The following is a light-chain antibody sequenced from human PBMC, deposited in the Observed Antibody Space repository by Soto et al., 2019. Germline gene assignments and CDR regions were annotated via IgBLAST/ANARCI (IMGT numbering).Light chain of an antibody. CDR2: DAS. CDR3: QQRNFWPIT. CDR1: QSVVNY. Sequence: EIVLTQSPATLSLSPGERATLSCRASQSVVNYLAWYEQKPGQAPRLLIYDASNRAAGIPARFSGSGSGTDFTLTISSLVPEDFAVYYCQQRNFWPITFGQGTRLETK. V-gene: IGKV3-11*01. J-gene: IGKJ5*01.